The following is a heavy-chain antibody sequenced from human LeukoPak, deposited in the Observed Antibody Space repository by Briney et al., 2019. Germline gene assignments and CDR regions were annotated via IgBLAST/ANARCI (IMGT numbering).Heavy chain of an antibody. V-gene: IGHV3-11*04. CDR1: GFTFSDYY. J-gene: IGHJ1*01. CDR2: ISSSGSTI. CDR3: AKGIAAAGSSGQYFQH. D-gene: IGHD6-13*01. Sequence: GGSLRLSCAASGFTFSDYYMSWIRQAPGKGLEWVSYISSSGSTIYYADSVKGRFTISRDNAKNSLYLQMNSLRAEDTAVYYCAKGIAAAGSSGQYFQHWGQGTLVTVSS.